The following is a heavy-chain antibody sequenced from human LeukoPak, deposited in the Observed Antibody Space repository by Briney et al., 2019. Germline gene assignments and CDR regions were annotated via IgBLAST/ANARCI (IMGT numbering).Heavy chain of an antibody. CDR3: ARDRAYCSGTNCYYYYMDV. J-gene: IGHJ6*03. Sequence: SETLSHTCTVSGGSISSYYWSWIRQPPGKGLEWIGYIYYSGSTNYNPSLKSRVTISVDTSKNQFSLKVSSVTAADTAVYYCARDRAYCSGTNCYYYYMDVWGKGTTVTVSS. V-gene: IGHV4-59*12. D-gene: IGHD2-2*01. CDR2: IYYSGST. CDR1: GGSISSYY.